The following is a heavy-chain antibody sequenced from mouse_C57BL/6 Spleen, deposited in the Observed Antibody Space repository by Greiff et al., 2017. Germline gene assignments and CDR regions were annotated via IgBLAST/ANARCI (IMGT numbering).Heavy chain of an antibody. J-gene: IGHJ2*01. V-gene: IGHV1-50*01. D-gene: IGHD3-3*01. Sequence: QVQLQQPGAELVKPGASVKLSCKASGYTFTSYWMQWVKQRPGQGLEWIGEIDPSDSYTNYNQKFKGKATFTVDTSSSTAYMQRSSLTSEDSAVYYCARSGLGPYFDYWGQGTTLTVSS. CDR1: GYTFTSYW. CDR2: IDPSDSYT. CDR3: ARSGLGPYFDY.